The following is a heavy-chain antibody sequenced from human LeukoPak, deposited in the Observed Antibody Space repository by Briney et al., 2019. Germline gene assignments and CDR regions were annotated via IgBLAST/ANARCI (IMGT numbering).Heavy chain of an antibody. CDR2: IYYSGST. J-gene: IGHJ4*02. Sequence: PSETLSLTCTVSGGSISSGDYYWSWSRQPPGKGLEWIGYIYYSGSTYYNPSLKSRVTISVDTSKNQFSLKLSSVTAADTAVYYCAREAGGDYVDYWGQGTLVTVSS. CDR1: GGSISSGDYY. D-gene: IGHD3-16*01. V-gene: IGHV4-30-4*01. CDR3: AREAGGDYVDY.